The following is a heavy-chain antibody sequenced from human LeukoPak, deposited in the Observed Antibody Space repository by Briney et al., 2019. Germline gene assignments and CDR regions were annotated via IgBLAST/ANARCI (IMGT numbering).Heavy chain of an antibody. V-gene: IGHV1-2*06. CDR1: GCTFTGYY. CDR2: INPNSGGT. Sequence: ASVKVSCKASGCTFTGYYMHWVRQAPGQGLEWMGRINPNSGGTNYAQKFQGRVTMTRDTSISTAYMELSRLRSDDTAVYYCARDAPGYDSSGYGDYWGQGTLVTVSS. D-gene: IGHD3-22*01. CDR3: ARDAPGYDSSGYGDY. J-gene: IGHJ4*02.